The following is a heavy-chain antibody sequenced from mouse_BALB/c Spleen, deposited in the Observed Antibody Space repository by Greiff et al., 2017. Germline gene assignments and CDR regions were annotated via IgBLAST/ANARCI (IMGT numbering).Heavy chain of an antibody. D-gene: IGHD1-2*01. J-gene: IGHJ4*01. V-gene: IGHV1S26*01. CDR1: GYTFTSYY. CDR2: INPSSGYT. CDR3: ARGSYGRRGAMDY. Sequence: QVQLQQSGAELVKPGASVKLSCKASGYTFTSYYMYWVKQRPGQGLEWIGYINPSSGYTNYNQKFKDKATLTADKSSSTAYMQLSSLTSEDSAVYYCARGSYGRRGAMDYWGQGTSVTVSS.